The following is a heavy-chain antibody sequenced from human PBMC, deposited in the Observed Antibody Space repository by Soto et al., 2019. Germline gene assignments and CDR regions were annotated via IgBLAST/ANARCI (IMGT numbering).Heavy chain of an antibody. V-gene: IGHV1-18*01. D-gene: IGHD3-16*02. CDR2: VNPTGGSR. J-gene: IGHJ4*02. CDR1: GYTFTNYG. Sequence: ASVKVSCKASGYTFTNYGITWVRQAPGQGLEWMGKVNPTGGSRTFGKKFQGRVTVTTDTSTSTVYMELSSLRSDDTAVYYCSRDLSPYWGQGTLVTVSS. CDR3: SRDLSPY.